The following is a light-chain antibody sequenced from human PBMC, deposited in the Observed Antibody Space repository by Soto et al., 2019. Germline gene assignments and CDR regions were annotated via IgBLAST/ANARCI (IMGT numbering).Light chain of an antibody. J-gene: IGKJ1*01. V-gene: IGKV3D-15*01. CDR2: GAS. Sequence: EIVMTQSPATLSVSPGERATLSCRASQSVSSNLAWYQQKPGQAPRLLIYGASIRATGIPARFGGSGSGTEFTLTISSLQAEDFAVYYCQQYNNWPPGTFGQGTKVEIK. CDR1: QSVSSN. CDR3: QQYNNWPPGT.